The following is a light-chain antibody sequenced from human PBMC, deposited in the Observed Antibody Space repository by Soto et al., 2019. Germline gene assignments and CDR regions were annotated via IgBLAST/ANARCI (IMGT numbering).Light chain of an antibody. CDR3: QQYNSYSTWT. J-gene: IGKJ1*01. Sequence: DIQMTQSPSTLSASVGDRVTITCRASQSIGSWLAWYQQKSGKAPKLLIYKASSLEGGVPSRFSGSGSGTEFTLTISNLQPDDFATYYCQQYNSYSTWTFGQGTKVEIK. V-gene: IGKV1-5*03. CDR2: KAS. CDR1: QSIGSW.